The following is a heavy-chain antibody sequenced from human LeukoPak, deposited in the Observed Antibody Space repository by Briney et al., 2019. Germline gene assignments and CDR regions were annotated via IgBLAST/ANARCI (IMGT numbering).Heavy chain of an antibody. CDR3: ARGFYYYDSSGYYFPFDY. V-gene: IGHV1-2*02. D-gene: IGHD3-22*01. CDR2: INPNSGGT. J-gene: IGHJ4*02. CDR1: GYTFTGYY. Sequence: ASVKVSCKASGYTFTGYYMHWVRQAPGQGLEWTGWINPNSGGTNYAQKFQGRVTMTRNTSISTAYMELSSLRSEDTAVYYCARGFYYYDSSGYYFPFDYWGQGTLVTVSS.